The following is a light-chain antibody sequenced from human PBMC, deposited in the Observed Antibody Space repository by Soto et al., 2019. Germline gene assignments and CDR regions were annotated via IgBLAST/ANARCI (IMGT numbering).Light chain of an antibody. CDR2: DVS. CDR3: SSYTSSSTRV. Sequence: QSVLTQPASVSGSPGQSITISCTGTSSDVGGYNYVSWYQQHPGKAPKLMIYDVSNRPSGFSNRFSGSKSGNTASLTFSGLRAEDEADYYCSSYTSSSTRVFGTGTKVTVL. CDR1: SSDVGGYNY. J-gene: IGLJ1*01. V-gene: IGLV2-14*01.